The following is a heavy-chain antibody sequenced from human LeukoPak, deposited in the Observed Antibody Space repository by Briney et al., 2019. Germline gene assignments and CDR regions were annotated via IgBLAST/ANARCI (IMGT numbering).Heavy chain of an antibody. Sequence: PGGSLRLSCAASGFTFSSYSMNWVRQAPGKGLEWVSSISGSSSYIYYADSVRGRFTISRDNAKNSLYLQMNSLRAEDTAVYYCARDPGRPSANWFDPWGQGTLVTVSS. D-gene: IGHD1-1*01. CDR3: ARDPGRPSANWFDP. CDR2: ISGSSSYI. V-gene: IGHV3-21*01. CDR1: GFTFSSYS. J-gene: IGHJ5*02.